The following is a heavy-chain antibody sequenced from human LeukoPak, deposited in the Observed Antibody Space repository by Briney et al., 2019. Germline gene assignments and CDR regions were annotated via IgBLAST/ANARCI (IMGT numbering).Heavy chain of an antibody. V-gene: IGHV3-30*02. Sequence: GGSLRLSCAASGFTFSSYGMHWVRQAPGKGLEGVAFIRYDGSNKYYADSVKGRFTISRDNSKNTLYLQMNSLRAEDTAVYYCAKTHYYPQSLQGGEPYYFDYWGQGPLVIVSS. J-gene: IGHJ4*02. CDR1: GFTFSSYG. CDR3: AKTHYYPQSLQGGEPYYFDY. CDR2: IRYDGSNK. D-gene: IGHD3-22*01.